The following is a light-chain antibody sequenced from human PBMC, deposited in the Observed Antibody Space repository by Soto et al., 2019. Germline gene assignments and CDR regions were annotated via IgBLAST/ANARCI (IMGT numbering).Light chain of an antibody. V-gene: IGKV3-20*01. Sequence: EIVLTQSPDTLSLSPGERATLFCRASQSVRSNCLAWYQQKPGQAPRFLIYDASSRATGIPDRFSGSGSGTDFTLTISRLEPEDFAVYYCQQYGSSPLTFGGGTKVEIK. CDR2: DAS. J-gene: IGKJ4*01. CDR3: QQYGSSPLT. CDR1: QSVRSNC.